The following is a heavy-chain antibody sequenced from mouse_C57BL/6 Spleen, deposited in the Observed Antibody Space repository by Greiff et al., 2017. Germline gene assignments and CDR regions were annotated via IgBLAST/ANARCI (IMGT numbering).Heavy chain of an antibody. CDR1: GYTFTSYW. J-gene: IGHJ2*01. D-gene: IGHD1-1*01. Sequence: QVQLQQPGADLVKPGASVKMSCKASGYTFTSYWITWVKQRPGQGLEWIGDIYPGSGSTNYNEKFKSKATLTVDTSSSTAYMQLSSLTSEDSAVYYCARYNYYGSSLYYFDYWGQGTTLTVSS. CDR3: ARYNYYGSSLYYFDY. CDR2: IYPGSGST. V-gene: IGHV1-55*01.